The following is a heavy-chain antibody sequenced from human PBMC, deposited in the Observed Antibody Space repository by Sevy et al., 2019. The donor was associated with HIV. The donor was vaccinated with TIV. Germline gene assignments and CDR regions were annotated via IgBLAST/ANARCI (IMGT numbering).Heavy chain of an antibody. D-gene: IGHD4-17*01. CDR3: ARARKDGERYYFDY. J-gene: IGHJ4*02. CDR2: IGGSGIST. CDR1: GFTFSDYI. V-gene: IGHV3-23*01. Sequence: VGSLRLSCAASGFTFSDYIMRWVRQAPGKGPEWLSSIGGSGISTYYADSVRGRFTISRDNSKNTLYLQMNSLTADDTAVYYCARARKDGERYYFDYWGQGTLVTVSS.